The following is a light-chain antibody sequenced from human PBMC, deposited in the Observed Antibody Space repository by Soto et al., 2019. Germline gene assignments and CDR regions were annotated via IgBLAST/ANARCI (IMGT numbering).Light chain of an antibody. CDR2: VAS. CDR1: QSSSRY. V-gene: IGKV1-39*01. Sequence: DIQMTQSPSSLSASVGDRVTITCRASQSSSRYLNGYQQKPGKAPKHLISVASILQSEVPSRFSGSGSGTDFTLTISSLQPEDFATYYCQQRYSTPLTFGGGNKVQIK. J-gene: IGKJ4*01. CDR3: QQRYSTPLT.